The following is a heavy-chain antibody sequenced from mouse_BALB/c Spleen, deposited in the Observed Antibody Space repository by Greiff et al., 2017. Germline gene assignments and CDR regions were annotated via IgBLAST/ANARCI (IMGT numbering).Heavy chain of an antibody. D-gene: IGHD2-14*01. CDR3: ARYYRYYFDY. J-gene: IGHJ2*01. CDR1: GYSITSDYA. CDR2: ISYSGST. V-gene: IGHV3-2*02. Sequence: EVKLVESGPGLVKPSQSLSLTCTVTGYSITSDYAWNWIRQFPGNKLEWMGYISYSGSTSYNPSLKSRISITRDTSKNQFFLQLNSVTTEDTATYYCARYYRYYFDYWGQGTTLTVSS.